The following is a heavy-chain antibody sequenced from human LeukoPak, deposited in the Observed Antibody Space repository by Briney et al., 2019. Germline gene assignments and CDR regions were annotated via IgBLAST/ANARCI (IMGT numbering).Heavy chain of an antibody. CDR1: GFTFSSYN. J-gene: IGHJ4*02. CDR2: ISSSSSYI. V-gene: IGHV3-21*01. CDR3: ARGRDGSQSPIDD. Sequence: GSLRLSCAASGFTFSSYNMNWVRQAPGKGLEWVSSISSSSSYIYYADSVRGRFTISRGNAKNSPYLQMNSLRAEDTAVYYCARGRDGSQSPIDDWGQGTLVTVSS. D-gene: IGHD5-24*01.